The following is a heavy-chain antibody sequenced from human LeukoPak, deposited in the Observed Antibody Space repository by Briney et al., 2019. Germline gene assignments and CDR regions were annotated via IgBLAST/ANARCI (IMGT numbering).Heavy chain of an antibody. Sequence: SETLSLTCTVSGYSISSGYCWGWTRQPPGKGLEWVGNIYHSGGTYYNPSLQSRVTISLDTSKNQFALRLTSVTAADTAVYYCARLNYYNSGGLYQYYHIDVWGRGTTVTVSS. CDR3: ARLNYYNSGGLYQYYHIDV. CDR2: IYHSGGT. CDR1: GYSISSGYC. J-gene: IGHJ6*03. D-gene: IGHD3-10*01. V-gene: IGHV4-38-2*02.